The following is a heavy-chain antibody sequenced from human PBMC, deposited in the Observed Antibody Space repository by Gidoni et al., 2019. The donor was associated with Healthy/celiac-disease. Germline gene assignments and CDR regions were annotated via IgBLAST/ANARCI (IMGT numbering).Heavy chain of an antibody. CDR2: IWYDGSNK. D-gene: IGHD3-10*01. CDR1: GFTFSRYG. Sequence: QVQLVESGGGVVQPGRSLRLSCAASGFTFSRYGMHWVRQAPGKGLEWVAVIWYDGSNKYYADSVKGRFTISRDNSKNTLYLQMNSLRAEDTAVYYCARDRGVRDNKTIKDAFDIWGQGTMVTVSS. J-gene: IGHJ3*02. CDR3: ARDRGVRDNKTIKDAFDI. V-gene: IGHV3-33*01.